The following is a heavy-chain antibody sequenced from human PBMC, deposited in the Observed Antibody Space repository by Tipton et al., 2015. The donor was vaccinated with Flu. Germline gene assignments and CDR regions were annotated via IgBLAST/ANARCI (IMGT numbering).Heavy chain of an antibody. CDR1: GGSIGSYY. D-gene: IGHD1-26*01. CDR3: ARLPTRTYCPDY. Sequence: TLSLTCTVSGGSIGSYYWNWIRQPPGKGLEWIGSLYHSGRTYYNPSLKSRATISVDPAENHFSLRLTSVTAADTAVYYCARLPTRTYCPDYWGQGTLVTVSS. J-gene: IGHJ4*02. V-gene: IGHV4-59*08. CDR2: LYHSGRT.